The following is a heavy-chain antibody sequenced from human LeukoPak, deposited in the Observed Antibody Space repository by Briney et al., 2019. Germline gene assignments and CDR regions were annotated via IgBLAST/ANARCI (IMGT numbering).Heavy chain of an antibody. CDR3: ARATYYYGSGSHYGTDV. D-gene: IGHD3-10*01. CDR1: GYTFTSYG. J-gene: IGHJ6*02. Sequence: GASVKVSCKASGYTFTSYGISWVRQSPGQGLEWRGWISAYNGNTNYAQKLQGRVTMTTDTSTSTAYMELRSLRSDDTAVYYCARATYYYGSGSHYGTDVWGQGTTVTVSS. CDR2: ISAYNGNT. V-gene: IGHV1-18*01.